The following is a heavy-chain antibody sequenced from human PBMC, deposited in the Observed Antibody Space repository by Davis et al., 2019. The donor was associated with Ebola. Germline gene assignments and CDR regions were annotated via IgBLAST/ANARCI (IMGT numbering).Heavy chain of an antibody. CDR1: GFPFTTYT. CDR2: ISSYSDYI. V-gene: IGHV3-21*04. J-gene: IGHJ6*04. Sequence: GESLKISCAASGFPFTTYTLNWVRQAPGKGLECVSSISSYSDYIYYADSVKGRFTISRDNSKKTLYLQMNSLRAEDTAVYYCAKSGLSFGVVKYHYGMDVWGKGTTVTVSS. CDR3: AKSGLSFGVVKYHYGMDV. D-gene: IGHD3-3*01.